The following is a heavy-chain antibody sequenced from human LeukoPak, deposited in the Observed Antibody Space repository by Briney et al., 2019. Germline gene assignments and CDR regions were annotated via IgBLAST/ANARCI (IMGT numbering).Heavy chain of an antibody. J-gene: IGHJ4*02. CDR3: ATNYNY. CDR2: INWNGDNS. V-gene: IGHV3-43*01. CDR1: GFTFDDYD. Sequence: GGSLRLSCVASGFTFDDYDMHWVRQAPGKGLEWVAFINWNGDNSHYADSVKGRFTTSRDNSKNSLFLQMSGLRIEDTALYYCATNYNYWGRGTLVTVSS.